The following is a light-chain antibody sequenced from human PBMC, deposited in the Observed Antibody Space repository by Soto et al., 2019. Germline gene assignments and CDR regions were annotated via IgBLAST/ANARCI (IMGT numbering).Light chain of an antibody. V-gene: IGLV3-21*02. J-gene: IGLJ2*01. Sequence: SYELTQPPSVSVAPGQTARITCGGTNIGTKSVHWYQQKPGQAPVVVVYDDSDRPSGIPDRFSGSNSGNTATLTISRVEAGDEADYSCQVWDSSSDRVVFGGGTKVTVL. CDR3: QVWDSSSDRVV. CDR2: DDS. CDR1: NIGTKS.